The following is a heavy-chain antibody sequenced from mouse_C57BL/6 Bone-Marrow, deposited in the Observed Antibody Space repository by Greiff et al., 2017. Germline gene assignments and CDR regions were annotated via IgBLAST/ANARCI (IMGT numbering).Heavy chain of an antibody. J-gene: IGHJ2*01. CDR3: TSHYYGLDY. CDR2: IDPENGDT. V-gene: IGHV14-4*01. Sequence: VHVKQSGAELVRPGASVKLSCTASGFNFKDDYMHWVKQRPEQGLEWIGWIDPENGDTEYASKFQGKATITADTSSNTAYLQLSSLTSEDTAVYYCTSHYYGLDYWGQGTTLTVSS. CDR1: GFNFKDDY. D-gene: IGHD1-1*01.